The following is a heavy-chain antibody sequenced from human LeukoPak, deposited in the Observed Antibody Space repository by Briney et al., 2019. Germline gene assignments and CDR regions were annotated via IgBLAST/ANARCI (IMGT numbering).Heavy chain of an antibody. V-gene: IGHV4-59*01. Sequence: SETLSLTCTVSGGSISSYFWSWIRQPPGKGLEWIGYIYYSGSTNYNPSLKSRVTISVDTSKNQFSLKLSSVTAADTAIYYCARALHGEDVWGQGTLVTVSS. J-gene: IGHJ4*02. CDR1: GGSISSYF. CDR2: IYYSGST. D-gene: IGHD2-21*02. CDR3: ARALHGEDV.